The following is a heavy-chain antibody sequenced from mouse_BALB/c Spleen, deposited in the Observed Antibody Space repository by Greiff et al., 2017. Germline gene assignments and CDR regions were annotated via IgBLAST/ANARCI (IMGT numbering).Heavy chain of an antibody. CDR1: GYAFTNYL. J-gene: IGHJ4*01. Sequence: VQLQQSGAELVRPGTSVKVSCKASGYAFTNYLIEWVKQRPGQGLEWIGVINPGSGGTNYNEKFKGKATLTADKSSSTAYMQLSSLTSDDSAVYFCAREAYDYDAMDYWGQGTSVTVSS. CDR3: AREAYDYDAMDY. V-gene: IGHV1-54*01. D-gene: IGHD6-5*01. CDR2: INPGSGGT.